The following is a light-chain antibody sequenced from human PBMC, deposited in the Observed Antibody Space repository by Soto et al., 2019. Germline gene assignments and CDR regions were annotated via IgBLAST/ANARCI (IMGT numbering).Light chain of an antibody. J-gene: IGKJ5*01. CDR2: GAS. CDR1: QSVSSN. CDR3: QQYSKWPPIT. Sequence: IRMSQSPGPLSVSPGERSNLVWRASQSVSSNLAWYQQKPGQAPSLLIYGASTSATGIPARFSGSGSGTEFTLTISSLQSEDFAVYYCQQYSKWPPITFGQGTRLEIK. V-gene: IGKV3-15*01.